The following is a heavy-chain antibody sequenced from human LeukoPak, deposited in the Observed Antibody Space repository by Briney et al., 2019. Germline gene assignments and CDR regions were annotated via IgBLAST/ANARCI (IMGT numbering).Heavy chain of an antibody. D-gene: IGHD1/OR15-1a*01. CDR1: GGSIGTYY. Sequence: SETLSLTCTVSGGSIGTYYWSWIRQPPGKGLEWIGYIYYNGYTDYNPSLKSRVTISLHTSKNQFSLNLSSVTAADTAVYYCARDRHWTNDWVFDYWGQGTLVAVSS. V-gene: IGHV4-59*01. CDR3: ARDRHWTNDWVFDY. CDR2: IYYNGYT. J-gene: IGHJ4*02.